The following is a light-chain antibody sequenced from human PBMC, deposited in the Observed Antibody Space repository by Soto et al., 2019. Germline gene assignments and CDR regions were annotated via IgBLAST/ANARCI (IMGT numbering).Light chain of an antibody. CDR1: QSISSW. V-gene: IGKV1-5*03. CDR3: QQYNSYWT. CDR2: NAS. Sequence: DIQMTQSPSTLSASVGDRVTITCRASQSISSWLAWYQQKPGKAPKLLIYNASSLKSGVPSRFSGSGSGIEFTFTISSLQPDDFATYYCQQYNSYWTFGQGTKVEIK. J-gene: IGKJ1*01.